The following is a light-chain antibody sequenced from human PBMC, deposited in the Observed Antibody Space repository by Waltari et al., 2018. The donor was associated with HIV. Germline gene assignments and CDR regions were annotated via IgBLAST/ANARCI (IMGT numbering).Light chain of an antibody. Sequence: QSVLTQPPSASGTPGQTVTISCSGSTSNIETQWVYWYQQLPGTAPKLLIYRNYKRPSGVPERFSVSKSGASASLVISGLRSEDDADYYCEAWDSTLKETLFGGGTKLTVL. V-gene: IGLV1-47*01. J-gene: IGLJ3*02. CDR1: TSNIETQW. CDR2: RNY. CDR3: EAWDSTLKETL.